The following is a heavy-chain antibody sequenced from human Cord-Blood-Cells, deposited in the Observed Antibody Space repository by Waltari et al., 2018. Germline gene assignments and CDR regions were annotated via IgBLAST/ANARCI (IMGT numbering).Heavy chain of an antibody. V-gene: IGHV3-33*01. CDR3: ARDRGIAVAGTDFDY. J-gene: IGHJ4*02. Sequence: QVQLVESGGGVVQPGRSLRLSCAASGFTFSSYGMHWVRQASGKGLEWVAVIWYDGSNKYYADSVKGRFTISRDNSKNTLYLQMNSLRAEDTAVYYCARDRGIAVAGTDFDYWGQGTLVTVSS. D-gene: IGHD6-19*01. CDR2: IWYDGSNK. CDR1: GFTFSSYG.